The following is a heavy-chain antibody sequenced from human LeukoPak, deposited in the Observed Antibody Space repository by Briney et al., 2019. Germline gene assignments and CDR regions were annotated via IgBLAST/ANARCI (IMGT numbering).Heavy chain of an antibody. J-gene: IGHJ4*02. CDR2: ITGSGNTV. V-gene: IGHV3-48*03. CDR1: ALTFSSYE. D-gene: IGHD3-10*01. CDR3: ARDPAGVDY. Sequence: QPGGSLRLSGAASALTFSSYEMSWVRQPPGKGREWVSYITGSGNTVYYADSVKGRFTISRDNAKNSLYLQMSSLRAEDTAVYYCARDPAGVDYWGQGTLVTVSS.